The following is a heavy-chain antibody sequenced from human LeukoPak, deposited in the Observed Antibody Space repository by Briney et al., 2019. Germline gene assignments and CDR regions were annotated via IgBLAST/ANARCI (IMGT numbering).Heavy chain of an antibody. CDR1: GFTFSSYA. CDR3: AKAVWFGEFDYYFFGLDV. D-gene: IGHD3-10*01. J-gene: IGHJ6*02. CDR2: ISGSGGDT. Sequence: PGGSLRLSCAAFGFTFSSYAMGWVRQAPGKGLEWVSAISGSGGDTYYADSVKGRFTFSRDNSKNTLYLQMNSLRPEDTALYYCAKAVWFGEFDYYFFGLDVWGHGTTVTVSS. V-gene: IGHV3-23*01.